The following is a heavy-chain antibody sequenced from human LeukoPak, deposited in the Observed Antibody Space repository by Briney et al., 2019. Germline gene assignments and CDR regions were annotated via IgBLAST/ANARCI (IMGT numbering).Heavy chain of an antibody. CDR3: ARGVKQLPHDAFDI. CDR2: MNPNSGNT. D-gene: IGHD6-6*01. CDR1: GYTFTSYD. Sequence: ASVKVSCEASGYTFTSYDINWVRQATGQGLEWMGWMNPNSGNTGYAQKFQGRVTMTRNTSISTAYMELSSLRSEDTAVYYCARGVKQLPHDAFDIWGQGTMVTVSS. J-gene: IGHJ3*02. V-gene: IGHV1-8*01.